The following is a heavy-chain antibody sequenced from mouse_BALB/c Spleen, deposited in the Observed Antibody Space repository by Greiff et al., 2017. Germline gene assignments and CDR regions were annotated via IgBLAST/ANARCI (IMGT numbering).Heavy chain of an antibody. D-gene: IGHD1-1*01. V-gene: IGHV3-8*02. CDR2: ISYSGST. Sequence: DVKVEESGPSLVKPSQTLSLTCSVTGDSITSGYWNWIRKFPGNKLEYMGYISYSGSTYYNPSLKSRISITRDTSKNQYYLQLNSVTTEDTATYYCARCYGSSYDYFDYWGQGTTLTVSS. J-gene: IGHJ2*01. CDR1: GDSITSGY. CDR3: ARCYGSSYDYFDY.